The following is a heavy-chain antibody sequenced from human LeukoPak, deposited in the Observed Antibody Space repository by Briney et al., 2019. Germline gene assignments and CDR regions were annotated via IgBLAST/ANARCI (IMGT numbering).Heavy chain of an antibody. CDR1: GGSFSGYY. D-gene: IGHD1-26*01. V-gene: IGHV4-34*01. J-gene: IGHJ4*02. CDR3: ARGIVGATWIGSIIYYFDY. Sequence: PSETLSLTCAVYGGSFSGYYWSWIRQPPGKGLEWIGEINHSGSTNYNPSLKSRVTISVDTSKNQFSLKLSSVTAADTAVYYCARGIVGATWIGSIIYYFDYWGQGTLVTVSS. CDR2: INHSGST.